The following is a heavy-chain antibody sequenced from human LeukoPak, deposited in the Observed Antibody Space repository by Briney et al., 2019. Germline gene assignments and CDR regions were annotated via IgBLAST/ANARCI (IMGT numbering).Heavy chain of an antibody. CDR2: MNPNSGNT. J-gene: IGHJ4*02. Sequence: ASVKVSCKASGGTFSSYAISWVRQAPGQGLEWMGWMNPNSGNTGYAQKFQGRVTMTRNTSISKAYMELSSLRSEDTAVYYCARGGDGFDYWGQGTLVTVSS. D-gene: IGHD5-24*01. CDR1: GGTFSSYA. CDR3: ARGGDGFDY. V-gene: IGHV1-8*02.